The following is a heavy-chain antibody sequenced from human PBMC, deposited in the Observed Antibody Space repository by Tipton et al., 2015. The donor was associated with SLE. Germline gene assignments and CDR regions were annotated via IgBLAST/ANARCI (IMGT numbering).Heavy chain of an antibody. D-gene: IGHD2-2*01. J-gene: IGHJ5*02. CDR3: ARVRGVVPNWFDP. CDR1: RGSFSGYY. V-gene: IGHV4-34*01. CDR2: INHSGST. Sequence: TLSLTCAVYRGSFSGYYWSWIRQPPGKGLEWIGEINHSGSTNYNPSLKSRVTISVDTSKNQFSLKLSSVTAADTAVYYCARVRGVVPNWFDPWGQGTLVTVSS.